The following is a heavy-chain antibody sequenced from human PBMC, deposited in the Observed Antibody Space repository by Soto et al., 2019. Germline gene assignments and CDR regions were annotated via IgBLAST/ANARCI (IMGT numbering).Heavy chain of an antibody. CDR2: IFHGGNT. Sequence: QVQLQESGPGLVKPSGTLSLTCAVSRGSTSGSYWWSWVRQTPGKGLEWIGEIFHGGNTNYNPSLKSRATLSVDKSKNQFSLKLTSVTAADTAVYYCARKMGAFDIWGQGTMVTVSS. V-gene: IGHV4-4*02. CDR1: RGSTSGSYW. CDR3: ARKMGAFDI. D-gene: IGHD2-8*01. J-gene: IGHJ3*02.